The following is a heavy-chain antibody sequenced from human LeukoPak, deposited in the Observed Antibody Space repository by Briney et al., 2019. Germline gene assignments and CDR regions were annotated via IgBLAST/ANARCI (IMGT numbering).Heavy chain of an antibody. D-gene: IGHD1-26*01. J-gene: IGHJ3*02. V-gene: IGHV3-30-3*01. CDR2: ISYDGSNK. CDR1: GFTFSSYA. Sequence: GGSLRPSCVASGFTFSSYAMHWVRQAPGKGLEWVAVISYDGSNKYYADSVKGRFTISRDNSKNTLYLQMNSLRAEDTAVYYCAREGAEQAFDIWGQGTMVTVSS. CDR3: AREGAEQAFDI.